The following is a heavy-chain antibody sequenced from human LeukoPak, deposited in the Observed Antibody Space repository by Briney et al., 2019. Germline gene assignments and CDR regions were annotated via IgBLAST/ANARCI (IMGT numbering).Heavy chain of an antibody. CDR3: ARGGSSSSYYNNYGMDV. CDR2: MNPKRGDT. D-gene: IGHD6-13*01. Sequence: ASVKVSCKASGYSLTRFDIKWVRQGSGQGIEWMGWMNPKRGDTGYAPTFQGRVTITRDTSIDTAFMELSSLRPDDTAVYYCARGGSSSSYYNNYGMDVWGQGTTITVSS. CDR1: GYSLTRFD. V-gene: IGHV1-8*01. J-gene: IGHJ6*02.